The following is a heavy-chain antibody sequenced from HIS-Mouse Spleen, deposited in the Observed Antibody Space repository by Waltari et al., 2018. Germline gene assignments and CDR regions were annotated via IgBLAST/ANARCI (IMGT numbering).Heavy chain of an antibody. J-gene: IGHJ2*01. Sequence: QLQLQESGPGLVKPSETLSLTCTVSGGSISSSIYYWGWIRQPPGKGLEWIGRIYYSGSTYYNPALKSRVTRSVDTSKNKFSLKLSSVTAADTAVYYCAREIPYSSSWYDWYFDLWGRGTLVTVSS. CDR3: AREIPYSSSWYDWYFDL. D-gene: IGHD6-13*01. V-gene: IGHV4-39*07. CDR1: GGSISSSIYY. CDR2: IYYSGST.